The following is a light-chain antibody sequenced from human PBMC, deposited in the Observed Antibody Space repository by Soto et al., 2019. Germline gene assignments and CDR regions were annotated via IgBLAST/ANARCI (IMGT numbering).Light chain of an antibody. V-gene: IGKV1-13*02. CDR2: DAF. CDR3: QQLNSYPFT. J-gene: IGKJ5*01. CDR1: QGISSA. Sequence: AIHLTQSPSSLSASVGDRVTITCRASQGISSALAWYQHKPGRPPRVLIYDAFSLQSGVPSRFSGSESGTECTLTISSLQPEDSATYYCQQLNSYPFTFGQGTRLEIK.